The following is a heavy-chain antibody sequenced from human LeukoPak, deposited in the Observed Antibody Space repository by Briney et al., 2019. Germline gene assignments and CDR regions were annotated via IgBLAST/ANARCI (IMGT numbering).Heavy chain of an antibody. CDR3: ARMGSGIAAGTYYFDY. J-gene: IGHJ4*02. CDR2: IYYSGST. Sequence: SETLSLTCTVSGGSISSYYWSWIRQPPGKGLEGIGYIYYSGSTNYNPSLKSRVTISVDTSKNQFSLKLSSVTAADTAVYYCARMGSGIAAGTYYFDYWGQGTLVTVSS. D-gene: IGHD6-13*01. CDR1: GGSISSYY. V-gene: IGHV4-59*01.